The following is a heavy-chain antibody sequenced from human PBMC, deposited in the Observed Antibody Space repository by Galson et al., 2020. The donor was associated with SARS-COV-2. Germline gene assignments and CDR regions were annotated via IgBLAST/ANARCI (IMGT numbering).Heavy chain of an antibody. CDR2: ITCDGSTK. V-gene: IGHV3-74*01. D-gene: IGHD6-13*01. J-gene: IGHJ4*02. Sequence: GGSLRLSCAASGFTFSSHWMHWVRQAPGKGPVWVSRITCDGSTKNYADSVKGRFSISRDNSKNTLYLQMNSLRAEDTAVYYCARTSSSWYVSFDSGGQGTVGTVSS. CDR1: GFTFSSHW. CDR3: ARTSSSWYVSFDS.